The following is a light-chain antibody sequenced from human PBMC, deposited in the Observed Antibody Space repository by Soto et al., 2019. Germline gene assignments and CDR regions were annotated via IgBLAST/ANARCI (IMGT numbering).Light chain of an antibody. CDR3: QQYNNWPPIT. CDR2: GAS. J-gene: IGKJ5*01. V-gene: IGKV3-15*01. CDR1: QSVSSN. Sequence: EIVLTQSPGTLSLSPGERATLSCRASQSVSSNYLAWYQQKPGQPPRLLIYGASTRATGIPARFSGSGSGTEFTLTISSLQSEDFAVYYCQQYNNWPPITFGQGTRLDI.